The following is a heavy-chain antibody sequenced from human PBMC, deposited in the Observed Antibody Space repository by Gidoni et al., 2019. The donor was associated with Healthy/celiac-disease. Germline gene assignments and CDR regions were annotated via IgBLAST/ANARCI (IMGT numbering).Heavy chain of an antibody. V-gene: IGHV3-49*05. CDR2: SRSKAYGGTT. J-gene: IGHJ4*02. CDR3: TRGLSSSWYVGYFDY. Sequence: EVQLVESGGGLVKPGRSLRLSCTAYGFPFGDYAMSWFRQAPGKGLEWVGFSRSKAYGGTTEYAASVKGRFTISRDDSKSIAYLQMNSLKTEDTAVYYCTRGLSSSWYVGYFDYWGQGTLVTVSS. D-gene: IGHD6-13*01. CDR1: GFPFGDYA.